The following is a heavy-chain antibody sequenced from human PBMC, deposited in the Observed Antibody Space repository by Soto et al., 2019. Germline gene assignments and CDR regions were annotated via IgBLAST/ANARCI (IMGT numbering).Heavy chain of an antibody. J-gene: IGHJ6*03. Sequence: HLQLRESGPGLVKPSETLSLTCTVSVDSIGSTTYHWGWIRQPPGKGLEWIGNLCYSGSTYYNPSINSRLTISVDTSKDQVSLKLSAVTAADTAVYYGAEFYYDFWSGYPRGGYMDVWGEGNTVIVSS. CDR3: AEFYYDFWSGYPRGGYMDV. CDR2: LCYSGST. V-gene: IGHV4-39*01. D-gene: IGHD3-3*01. CDR1: VDSIGSTTYH.